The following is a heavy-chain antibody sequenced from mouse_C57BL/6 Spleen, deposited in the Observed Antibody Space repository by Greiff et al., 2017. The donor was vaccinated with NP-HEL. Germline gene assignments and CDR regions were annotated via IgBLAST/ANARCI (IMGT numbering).Heavy chain of an antibody. CDR1: GFPFSDYG. CDR2: ISSGSSTL. Sequence: EVKLVESVGGLVKPGVSLTLSCAASGFPFSDYGMHWVRQAPEKGLEWVAYISSGSSTLYSADPVMGRFTISRDNAKTTLFLQMTSLRSEDTAMYYCARRDFRDYPWFAYWGEGTLVTVSA. CDR3: ARRDFRDYPWFAY. D-gene: IGHD5-5*01. V-gene: IGHV5-17*01. J-gene: IGHJ3*01.